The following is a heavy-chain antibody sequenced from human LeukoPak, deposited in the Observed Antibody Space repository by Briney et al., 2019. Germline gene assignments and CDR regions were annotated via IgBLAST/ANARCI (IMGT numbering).Heavy chain of an antibody. CDR2: IYSDGST. CDR1: GFTVNINY. V-gene: IGHV3-53*01. CDR3: AKSGRGSSTDYLDY. D-gene: IGHD2-2*01. J-gene: IGHJ4*02. Sequence: PGGSLRLSCAASGFTVNINYMTRVRQGPGKGLEWVSIIYSDGSTYYADSVKGRFTISRDNSKNTLYLQMNSLRAEDTAVYYCAKSGRGSSTDYLDYWGQGTLVTVSS.